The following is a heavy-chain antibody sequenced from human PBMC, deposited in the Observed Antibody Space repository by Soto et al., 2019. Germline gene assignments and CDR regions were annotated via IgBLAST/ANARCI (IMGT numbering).Heavy chain of an antibody. Sequence: PGGSMLLPCAASGFTFTSNAGSWVRQAPGKGLEWVPGISVSGGSTYYADSVKGRFTISRDNSKNTLYLQMNSLRDEDTAVYYCAKSKGDYIGYYYDMDVWGQGTTVTVSS. J-gene: IGHJ6*02. V-gene: IGHV3-23*01. CDR2: ISVSGGST. D-gene: IGHD4-17*01. CDR3: AKSKGDYIGYYYDMDV. CDR1: GFTFTSNA.